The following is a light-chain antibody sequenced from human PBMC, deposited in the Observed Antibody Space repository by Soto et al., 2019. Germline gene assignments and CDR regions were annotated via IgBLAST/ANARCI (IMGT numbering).Light chain of an antibody. J-gene: IGLJ1*01. V-gene: IGLV2-14*01. CDR2: DVS. CDR1: SSDVGFYNY. Sequence: QSALTQPASVSGSPGQSITISCTGTSSDVGFYNYVSWYQQHPGKAPKLMIYDVSNRPSGVSNRFSGSKSGNTASLTISGLRAEDEADYYCCSYTTSTTSVFGTGTKLTVL. CDR3: CSYTTSTTSV.